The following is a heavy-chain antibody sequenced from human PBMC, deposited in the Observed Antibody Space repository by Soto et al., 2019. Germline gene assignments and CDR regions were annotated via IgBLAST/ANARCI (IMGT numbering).Heavy chain of an antibody. Sequence: GGALRLSCAASGVTFSSCEMNWVRQSPGKGLEWVSYISRGGGTIYYADSVRGRFTISRDNAKNSLFLQMSSLRAEDTAVYYCARDDSGWDYWGQGTLVTVSS. CDR2: ISRGGGTI. CDR1: GVTFSSCE. D-gene: IGHD5-12*01. J-gene: IGHJ4*02. V-gene: IGHV3-48*03. CDR3: ARDDSGWDY.